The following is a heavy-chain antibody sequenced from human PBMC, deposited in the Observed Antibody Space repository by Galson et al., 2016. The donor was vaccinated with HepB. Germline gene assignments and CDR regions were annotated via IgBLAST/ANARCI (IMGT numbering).Heavy chain of an antibody. J-gene: IGHJ5*02. V-gene: IGHV4-39*07. CDR1: GGSISNSSYY. Sequence: SETLSLTCSVSGGSISNSSYYWAWIRQPPGKGLEWIGSFSYSGNTYSNPSPKSRVHIALDTSKNQFSLQLSSVTAADTAVYYCARDNPRSVTMIVVIKGWFDPWGQGTLVTVSS. D-gene: IGHD3-22*01. CDR3: ARDNPRSVTMIVVIKGWFDP. CDR2: FSYSGNT.